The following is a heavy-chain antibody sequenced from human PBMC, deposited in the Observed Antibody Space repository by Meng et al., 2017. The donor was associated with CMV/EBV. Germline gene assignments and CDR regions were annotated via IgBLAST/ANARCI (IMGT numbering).Heavy chain of an antibody. CDR2: INHSGST. CDR1: GGSFSGYY. Sequence: SETLSLTCAVYGGSFSGYYWSWIRQPPGKGLEWIGEINHSGSTNYNPSLKSRVTISVDTSKNQFSLKLSSVTAADTAVYYCARGLGSSWLFPWGQGTLVPSPQ. V-gene: IGHV4-34*01. J-gene: IGHJ5*02. D-gene: IGHD6-13*01. CDR3: ARGLGSSWLFP.